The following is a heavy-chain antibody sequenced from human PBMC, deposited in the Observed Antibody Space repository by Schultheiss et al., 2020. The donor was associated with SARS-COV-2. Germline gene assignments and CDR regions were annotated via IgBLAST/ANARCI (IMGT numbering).Heavy chain of an antibody. CDR2: IWYDGSNK. Sequence: GGSLRLSCAASGFTFSRYGMHWVRQAPGKGLEWVAVIWYDGSNKYYTDSVKGRFTISRGNSKNTLYLQMNSLRAEDTAIYYCARDSTYCSGDCSFDYWGQGTLVTVSS. D-gene: IGHD2-21*02. V-gene: IGHV3-33*01. J-gene: IGHJ4*02. CDR3: ARDSTYCSGDCSFDY. CDR1: GFTFSRYG.